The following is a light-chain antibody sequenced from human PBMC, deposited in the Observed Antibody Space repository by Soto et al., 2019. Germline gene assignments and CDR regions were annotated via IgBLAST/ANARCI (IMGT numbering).Light chain of an antibody. J-gene: IGKJ5*01. CDR3: QQTYTTPEIT. CDR2: AAS. Sequence: DIQMTQSPSSLSASVGDRVTITCRASQGIGNDLAWYQQKPGKVPKLLIYAASSLQSGVPSRFSGSGSGTDFTLTISSLQPEDFAIYYCQQTYTTPEITFGQGTRLEIK. CDR1: QGIGND. V-gene: IGKV1-39*01.